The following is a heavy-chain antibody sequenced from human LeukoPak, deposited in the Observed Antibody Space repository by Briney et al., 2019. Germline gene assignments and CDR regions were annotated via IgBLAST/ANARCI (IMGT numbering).Heavy chain of an antibody. V-gene: IGHV3-48*01. CDR2: ISSSSSTI. CDR1: GFTFSDYW. CDR3: ARDRCTNGVCYTFAY. J-gene: IGHJ4*02. D-gene: IGHD2-8*01. Sequence: PGGSLRLSCAASGFTFSDYWMGWVRQAPGKGLEWVSYISSSSSTISYPDSVKGRFTISRDNAKNSLYLQMNNLRAEDTAVYYCARDRCTNGVCYTFAYWGQGTLVTVSS.